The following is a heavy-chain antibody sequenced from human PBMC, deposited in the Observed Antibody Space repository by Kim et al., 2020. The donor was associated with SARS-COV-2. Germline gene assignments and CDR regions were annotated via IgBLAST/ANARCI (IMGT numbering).Heavy chain of an antibody. V-gene: IGHV4-59*01. CDR1: GASMTTYY. D-gene: IGHD3-10*01. CDR3: ARAGDVGVWRYYIDF. J-gene: IGHJ4*02. CDR2: IFDDGST. Sequence: SETLSLTCTVSGASMTTYYWTWLRQSPVKGLEWIGNIFDDGSTNYNLSLRSRVIILVDTSKNQFSLKLYSVTAADTAVYYCARAGDVGVWRYYIDFWGPGTLVTVSS.